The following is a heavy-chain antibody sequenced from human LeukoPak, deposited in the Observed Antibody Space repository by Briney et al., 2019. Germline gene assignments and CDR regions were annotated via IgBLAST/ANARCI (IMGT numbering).Heavy chain of an antibody. V-gene: IGHV3-23*01. D-gene: IGHD3-22*01. Sequence: GGSLRLSCAASGFTFSNFEMNWVRRIPGKGLEWLSFITRSSRIIYYADSVKGRFTISRDNSKNTLYLQMNSLRAEDTAVYYCAKDPTDFDSSGQTYFDYWGQGTLVTVSS. J-gene: IGHJ4*02. CDR1: GFTFSNFE. CDR2: ITRSSRII. CDR3: AKDPTDFDSSGQTYFDY.